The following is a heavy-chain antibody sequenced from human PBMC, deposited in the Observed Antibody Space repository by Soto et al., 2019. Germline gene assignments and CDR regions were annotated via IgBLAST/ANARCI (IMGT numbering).Heavy chain of an antibody. CDR3: AATAYYDFWSGSLPDAFDI. J-gene: IGHJ3*02. D-gene: IGHD3-3*01. CDR2: IVVGSGNT. Sequence: SVKVSCKASGFTFTSSAMQWVRQARGQRLDWIGWIVVGSGNTNYAQKFQERVTITRDMSTSTAYMELSSLRSEDTAVYYCAATAYYDFWSGSLPDAFDIWGQGTIVPVSS. V-gene: IGHV1-58*02. CDR1: GFTFTSSA.